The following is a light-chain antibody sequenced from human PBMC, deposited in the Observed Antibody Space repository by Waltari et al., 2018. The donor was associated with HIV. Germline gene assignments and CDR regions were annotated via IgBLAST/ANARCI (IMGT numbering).Light chain of an antibody. V-gene: IGLV2-8*01. CDR2: EVT. J-gene: IGLJ2*01. CDR3: SSYAGSNNSVV. Sequence: QSALTPPPSAYGSLRQSVPISCTGPSSDVGGYHYVSRYQHHPGKAPKLMIYEVTKRPSGVPVLFSGSKSGNTASLTVSGLQAEDEADYYCSSYAGSNNSVVFGGGTKLTVL. CDR1: SSDVGGYHY.